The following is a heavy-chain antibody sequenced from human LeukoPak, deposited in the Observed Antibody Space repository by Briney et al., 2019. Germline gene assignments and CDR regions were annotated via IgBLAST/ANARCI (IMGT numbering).Heavy chain of an antibody. CDR3: AKDWIQFNRVFDCFDS. V-gene: IGHV3-23*01. CDR1: GFPFETNA. CDR2: IGNTET. J-gene: IGHJ4*02. D-gene: IGHD5-18*01. Sequence: GGSLRLSCTTSGFPFETNAMSWVRQAPGKGLEWVATIGNTETFYADSVTGRFTISRDNSKNTVNLQMNRLRVEDTAIYYCAKDWIQFNRVFDCFDSWGQGTLVTVSS.